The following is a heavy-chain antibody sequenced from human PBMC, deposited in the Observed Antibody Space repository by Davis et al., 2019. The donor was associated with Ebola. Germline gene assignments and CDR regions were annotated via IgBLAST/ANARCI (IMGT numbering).Heavy chain of an antibody. CDR1: GGSFSGYY. D-gene: IGHD2-2*01. CDR2: INHSGST. CDR3: ARGAPNGVVPAANFDY. V-gene: IGHV4-34*01. J-gene: IGHJ4*02. Sequence: PSETLSLTCAVYGGSFSGYYWSWIRQPPGKGLEWIGEINHSGSTNYNPSLKSRVTISVDTSKNQFSLKLSSVTAADTAVYYCARGAPNGVVPAANFDYWGQGTLVTVSS.